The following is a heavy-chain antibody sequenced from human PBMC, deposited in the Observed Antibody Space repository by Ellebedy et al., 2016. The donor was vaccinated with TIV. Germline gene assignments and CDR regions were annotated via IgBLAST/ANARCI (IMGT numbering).Heavy chain of an antibody. CDR3: VRDLFGDYYLF. V-gene: IGHV1-18*04. CDR1: GYTFTTFG. Sequence: AASVKVSCKTSGYTFTTFGVSWTCQAPGQGPEWMGWISTYNGRTDFPQKFLGRLTLSTDTSTSTVYMELKSLTSDDTAVYYCVRDLFGDYYLFWGQGTLVTVSS. CDR2: ISTYNGRT. J-gene: IGHJ4*02. D-gene: IGHD3-10*02.